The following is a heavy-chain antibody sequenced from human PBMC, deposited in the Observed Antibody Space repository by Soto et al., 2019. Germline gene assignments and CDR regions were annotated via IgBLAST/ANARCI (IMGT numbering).Heavy chain of an antibody. J-gene: IGHJ5*01. D-gene: IGHD6-13*01. Sequence: QVQLQESGPGLVKPSETLSLTCSVSGGSTSDSYWSWIRQPPGKGLEWIAYIHHSGSIHYNPSLKSRLTLXIDTSKNHFSLNLASVTGADTAVYYCARWYDWFDPWGQGTLVTVSS. CDR1: GGSTSDSY. V-gene: IGHV4-59*01. CDR2: IHHSGSI. CDR3: ARWYDWFDP.